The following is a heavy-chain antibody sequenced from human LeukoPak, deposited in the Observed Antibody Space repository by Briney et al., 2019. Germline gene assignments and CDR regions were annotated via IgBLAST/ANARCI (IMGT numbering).Heavy chain of an antibody. V-gene: IGHV3-7*01. D-gene: IGHD2-15*01. CDR1: GFGFSSYW. CDR2: MKEDGSDK. CDR3: ARAMVASTFYYMDV. J-gene: IGHJ6*03. Sequence: GGSLRLSCAASGFGFSSYWMTWVRQTPGKGLEWVANMKEDGSDKHYVDSVRGRFTISRDNGKKSLYLQMNRLRAEDTAVYYRARAMVASTFYYMDVWGKGTTVTVSS.